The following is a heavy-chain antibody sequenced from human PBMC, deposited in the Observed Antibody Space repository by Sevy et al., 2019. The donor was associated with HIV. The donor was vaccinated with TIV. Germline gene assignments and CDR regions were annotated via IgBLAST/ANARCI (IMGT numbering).Heavy chain of an antibody. CDR2: VSYDGSTE. J-gene: IGHJ4*02. Sequence: GGSLRLSCEASGFIFSYYAMHWVRQPPGKGLEWVALVSYDGSTEHVADSVRGRFTLSRDNSKNTLYLQMNSLRPEDTAVYYCATDFYGFGDPRGFDSGGKGTLVPVSS. CDR1: GFIFSYYA. CDR3: ATDFYGFGDPRGFDS. D-gene: IGHD3-10*01. V-gene: IGHV3-30*04.